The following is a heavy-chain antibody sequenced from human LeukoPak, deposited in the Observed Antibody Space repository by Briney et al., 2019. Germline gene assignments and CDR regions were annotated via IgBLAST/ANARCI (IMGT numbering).Heavy chain of an antibody. CDR2: IIPIFRTA. J-gene: IGHJ4*02. V-gene: IGHV1-69*01. D-gene: IGHD3-22*01. CDR3: ARALRYYSDSSGYAFDY. Sequence: ASVKVSCKASGGTFRSFAISWVRQAPGQGLEWMGGIIPIFRTANYAQKFQGRVTITADESTSTAYMELSSLRSEDTAVYYCARALRYYSDSSGYAFDYWGQGTLVTVYS. CDR1: GGTFRSFA.